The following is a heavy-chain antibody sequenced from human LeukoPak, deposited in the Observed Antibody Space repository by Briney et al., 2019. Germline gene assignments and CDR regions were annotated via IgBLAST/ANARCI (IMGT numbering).Heavy chain of an antibody. CDR1: GFTFSNYG. CDR3: EKDANIVVVPTADLDP. CDR2: ISGSGVNT. D-gene: IGHD2-2*01. Sequence: GGSLRLSCAASGFTFSNYGMSCARQPPGKGLEWVSTISGSGVNTFYADSVKGRFTISRDISKNTLYLQMNSLRAEDTAVYYCEKDANIVVVPTADLDPWGQGTLVTVSS. V-gene: IGHV3-23*01. J-gene: IGHJ5*02.